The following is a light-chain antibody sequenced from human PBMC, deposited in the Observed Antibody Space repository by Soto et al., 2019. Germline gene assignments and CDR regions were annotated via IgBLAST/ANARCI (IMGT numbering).Light chain of an antibody. V-gene: IGKV3-11*01. J-gene: IGKJ4*01. CDR1: QSVSSTY. CDR2: DAS. CDR3: QQRGTWPLT. Sequence: EIVLTQSPGTLSLSPGERATLSCRASQSVSSTYLAWYQQKPGQAPRLLIYDASNRATGIPARFSGSGSGTAFTLTISTLEPEDFAVYYCQQRGTWPLTVGGGTKVDSK.